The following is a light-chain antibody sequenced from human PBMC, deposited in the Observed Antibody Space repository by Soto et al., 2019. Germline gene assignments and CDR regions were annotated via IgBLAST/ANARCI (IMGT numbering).Light chain of an antibody. CDR1: QDITNY. Sequence: DIQMTQSPSSLSASVGDTVTITCQASQDITNYLNWYQQKPGKAPKLLISDASTLETGVPSRFSGSGSGTDFAFTISSLQPDDFATYYCQHYTLYSAPFGQGTRV. J-gene: IGKJ5*01. V-gene: IGKV1-33*01. CDR3: QHYTLYSAP. CDR2: DAS.